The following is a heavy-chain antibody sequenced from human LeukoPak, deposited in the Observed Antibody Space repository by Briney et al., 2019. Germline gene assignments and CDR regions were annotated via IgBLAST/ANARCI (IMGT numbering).Heavy chain of an antibody. CDR1: GGSFSGYY. D-gene: IGHD4-17*01. J-gene: IGHJ4*02. CDR2: INHSGST. CDR3: ARTHGDYGGY. Sequence: SETLSLTCAVYGGSFSGYYWSWIRQPPGKGLEWIGEINHSGSTNYNPSLKSRVTISVDTSKNQFSLKLSSVTAADTAVYYCARTHGDYGGYWGQGTLVTVSS. V-gene: IGHV4-34*01.